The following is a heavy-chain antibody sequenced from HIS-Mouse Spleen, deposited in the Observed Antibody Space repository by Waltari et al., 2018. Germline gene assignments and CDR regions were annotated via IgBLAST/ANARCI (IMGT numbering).Heavy chain of an antibody. Sequence: QLQLQESGPGLVKPSETLSLTCTVSGGSISRSSYYWGWIRQPPGKGLEWIGSIYYSGSTYYNPSLKSRVTISVDTSKNQFSLKLSYVTAADTAVYYCARTRGYWYFDLWGRGTLVTVSS. V-gene: IGHV4-39*01. CDR1: GGSISRSSYY. D-gene: IGHD3-10*01. J-gene: IGHJ2*01. CDR3: ARTRGYWYFDL. CDR2: IYYSGST.